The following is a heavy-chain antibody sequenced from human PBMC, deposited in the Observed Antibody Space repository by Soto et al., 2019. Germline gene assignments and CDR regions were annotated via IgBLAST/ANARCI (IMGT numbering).Heavy chain of an antibody. D-gene: IGHD2-15*01. V-gene: IGHV3-30*18. Sequence: GGSLRLSCAASGFTFSSYGMHWVRQAPGKGLEWVAVISYDGSNKYYADSVKGRFTISRDNSKNTLYLQMNSLRAEDTAVYYCAKDCSSASCQRLFDSGGQGTLVTVPS. CDR2: ISYDGSNK. J-gene: IGHJ4*02. CDR3: AKDCSSASCQRLFDS. CDR1: GFTFSSYG.